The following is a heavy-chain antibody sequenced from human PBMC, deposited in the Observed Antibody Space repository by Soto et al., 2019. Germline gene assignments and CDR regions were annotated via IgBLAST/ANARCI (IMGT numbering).Heavy chain of an antibody. V-gene: IGHV3-21*01. CDR3: ARVEWDYDSSGYYKY. CDR1: GFTFSSYS. J-gene: IGHJ1*01. D-gene: IGHD3-22*01. CDR2: ISSSSSYI. Sequence: GGSLRLSCAASGFTFSSYSMNWVRQAPGKGLEWVSSISSSSSYIYYADSVKGRFTISRDNAKNSLYLQMNSLRAEDTAVYYCARVEWDYDSSGYYKYWGLVTLVSVSS.